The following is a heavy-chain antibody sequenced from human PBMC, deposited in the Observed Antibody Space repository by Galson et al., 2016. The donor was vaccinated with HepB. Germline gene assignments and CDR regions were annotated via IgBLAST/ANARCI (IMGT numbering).Heavy chain of an antibody. CDR1: GYTFTSYS. D-gene: IGHD3-3*01. J-gene: IGHJ4*02. CDR3: ARPDFDFWGNFDY. Sequence: SVKVSCKASGYTFTSYSIHWVRQAPGQRLEWMGWINAGNGSSKYSHKFQGRVTITRDTSASTAYMEMSSLRSEDTAVYYCARPDFDFWGNFDYWGQGTLVTVSS. CDR2: INAGNGSS. V-gene: IGHV1-3*01.